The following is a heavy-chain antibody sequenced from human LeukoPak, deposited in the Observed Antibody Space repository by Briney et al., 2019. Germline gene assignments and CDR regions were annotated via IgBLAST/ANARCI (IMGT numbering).Heavy chain of an antibody. CDR1: GGSISSGGYS. V-gene: IGHV4-30-2*01. CDR2: IYHSGST. CDR3: AREGGGYYDSSGYSLPDYYGMDV. J-gene: IGHJ6*02. D-gene: IGHD3-22*01. Sequence: SQTLSLTCAVSGGSISSGGYSWSWIRQPPGKGLEWIGYIYHSGSTYYNPSLKSRVTISVDKSKNQFSLKLSSVTAADTAVYYCAREGGGYYDSSGYSLPDYYGMDVWGQGTTVTVSS.